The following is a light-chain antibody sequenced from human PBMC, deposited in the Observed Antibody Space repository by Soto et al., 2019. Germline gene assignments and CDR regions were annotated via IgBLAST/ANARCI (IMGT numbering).Light chain of an antibody. V-gene: IGKV3-20*01. CDR3: QQYGRP. CDR1: QSVSNNY. CDR2: GAS. J-gene: IGKJ1*01. Sequence: EIVLTQSPGTLSLSPGERATLSCRASQSVSNNYLAWYQQKPGQAPRLLIHGASSRATGIPDRFSGSGSGTDFTLTISRLEPEDFAVYYCQQYGRPFGQGTKVDI.